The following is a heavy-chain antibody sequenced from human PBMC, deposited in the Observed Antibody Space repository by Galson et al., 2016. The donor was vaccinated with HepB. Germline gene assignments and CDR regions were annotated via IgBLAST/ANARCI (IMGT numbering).Heavy chain of an antibody. J-gene: IGHJ4*02. Sequence: SLRLSCAASGFTFSSYAMHWVRQAPAKGLEWVAVISYDGSTKYYADSVKGRFTISRDNSKTTLSVQLNSLRAEDTAVYYCAVAYSNYWPLGYWGQGTLVTVSS. D-gene: IGHD2-21*01. CDR1: GFTFSSYA. V-gene: IGHV3-30-3*01. CDR2: ISYDGSTK. CDR3: AVAYSNYWPLGY.